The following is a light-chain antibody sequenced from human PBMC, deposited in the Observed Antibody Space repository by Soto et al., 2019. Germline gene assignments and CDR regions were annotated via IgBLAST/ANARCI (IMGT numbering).Light chain of an antibody. Sequence: EIVMTQSPATLSLSPGGRATLSCRASQSINSNLAWYQQKPGQAPRLLIYGASNRATGIPARFSGSGSGTDFTLTISSLEPEDFAVYYCQQRSNWPPITFGQGTRLEIK. J-gene: IGKJ5*01. CDR3: QQRSNWPPIT. V-gene: IGKV3-11*01. CDR2: GAS. CDR1: QSINSN.